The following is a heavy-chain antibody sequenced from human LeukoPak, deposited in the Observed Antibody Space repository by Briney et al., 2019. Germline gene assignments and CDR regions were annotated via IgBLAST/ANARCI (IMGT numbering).Heavy chain of an antibody. Sequence: QTGGSLRLSRAASGFTFSNYAMTWVRQAPGKGLEWVSAFSGSGGSTYYADSVKGRFTISRDNSKNTLYLQMNSLRAEDTAVYYCAKDHIPGGGVFYYLDVWGKGTTVTVSS. CDR3: AKDHIPGGGVFYYLDV. D-gene: IGHD2-21*01. CDR1: GFTFSNYA. V-gene: IGHV3-23*01. J-gene: IGHJ6*03. CDR2: FSGSGGST.